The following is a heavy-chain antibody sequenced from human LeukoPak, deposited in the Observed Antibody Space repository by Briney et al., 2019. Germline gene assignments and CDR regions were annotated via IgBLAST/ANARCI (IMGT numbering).Heavy chain of an antibody. CDR3: ARPARRCSSTSRSPDY. V-gene: IGHV1-2*02. Sequence: ASVKVSCKASGYTFTGYYMHWVRQAPGQGLEWMGWINPNSGGTNYAQKFQGRVTMTRDTSISTAYMELSRLRSDDTAVYYCARPARRCSSTSRSPDYWGQGTLVTVSS. J-gene: IGHJ4*02. CDR2: INPNSGGT. CDR1: GYTFTGYY. D-gene: IGHD2-2*01.